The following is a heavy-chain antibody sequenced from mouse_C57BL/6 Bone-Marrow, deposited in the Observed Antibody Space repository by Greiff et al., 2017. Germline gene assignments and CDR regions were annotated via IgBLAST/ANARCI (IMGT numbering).Heavy chain of an antibody. V-gene: IGHV1-54*01. Sequence: QVQLQQSGAELVRPGTSVKVSCKASGYAFTNYLIEWVKQRPGQGLEWIGVINPGSGGTNYNEKFKGKATLTADTSSSTAYMQLSSLTSEDSAVYFCARGRWLLIYVDVWGTGTTVTVSS. J-gene: IGHJ1*03. D-gene: IGHD2-3*01. CDR3: ARGRWLLIYVDV. CDR2: INPGSGGT. CDR1: GYAFTNYL.